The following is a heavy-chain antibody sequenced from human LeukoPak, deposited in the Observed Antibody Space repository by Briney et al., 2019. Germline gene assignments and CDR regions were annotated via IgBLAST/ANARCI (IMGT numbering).Heavy chain of an antibody. Sequence: GRSLRLSCAASGFTFSSYAMHWVRQAPGKGLEWVAVISYDGSNKYYADSVKGRFTISRDNSKNTLYLQMNSLRAEDTAVYYCAREDAPPLAAAGALDYWGQGTLVTVSS. D-gene: IGHD6-13*01. J-gene: IGHJ4*02. CDR1: GFTFSSYA. CDR3: AREDAPPLAAAGALDY. V-gene: IGHV3-30-3*01. CDR2: ISYDGSNK.